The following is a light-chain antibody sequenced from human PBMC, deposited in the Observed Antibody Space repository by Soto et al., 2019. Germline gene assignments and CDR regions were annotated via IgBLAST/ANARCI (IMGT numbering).Light chain of an antibody. V-gene: IGKV1-33*01. CDR1: QDIKNY. J-gene: IGKJ4*01. CDR2: DAF. CDR3: QQFDSLPPT. Sequence: DIQMTQSPSSLSAFVGDSITITCQASQDIKNYLNWYQHKPGKAPKLLIYDAFKSDTGVPSRFSGSGYGTDFTFTINNLQPEDIETYFCQQFDSLPPTFGGGTRV.